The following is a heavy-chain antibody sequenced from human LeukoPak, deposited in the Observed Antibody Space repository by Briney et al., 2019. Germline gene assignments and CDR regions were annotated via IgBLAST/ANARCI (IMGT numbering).Heavy chain of an antibody. J-gene: IGHJ4*02. CDR3: AKARGSTNFYYFDY. CDR1: GFTFSNYA. D-gene: IGHD2-2*01. CDR2: ISGSGVST. V-gene: IGHV3-23*01. Sequence: GGSLRLSCAASGFTFSNYAMSWVRQAPGKGLEWVSVISGSGVSTYYADSVKGRFTISRDNSKNTLYLQMNSLRAEDTAGYYCAKARGSTNFYYFDYWGQGTLVTVSS.